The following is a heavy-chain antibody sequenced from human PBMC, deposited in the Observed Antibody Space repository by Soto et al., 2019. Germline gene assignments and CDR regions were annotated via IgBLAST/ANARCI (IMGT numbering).Heavy chain of an antibody. CDR3: ARDFSDIVVVTTAFDI. D-gene: IGHD2-21*02. CDR2: ISSSSSTI. CDR1: GFTFSSYS. J-gene: IGHJ3*02. Sequence: PGGSLRLSCAASGFTFSSYSMNWVRQAPGKGLEWVSYISSSSSTIYYADSVKGRFTISRDNAKNSLYLQMNSLRDEDTAVYYCARDFSDIVVVTTAFDIWGQGTMVTVSS. V-gene: IGHV3-48*02.